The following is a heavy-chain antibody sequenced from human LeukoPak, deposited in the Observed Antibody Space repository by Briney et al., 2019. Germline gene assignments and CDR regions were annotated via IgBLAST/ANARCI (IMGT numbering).Heavy chain of an antibody. CDR3: ARVRHGSGSYYPYYYYMDV. CDR1: GGSISSYY. V-gene: IGHV4-4*07. D-gene: IGHD3-10*01. CDR2: IYTSGST. Sequence: PSETLSLTCTVSGGSISSYYWSWIRQPAGKGLEWIGRIYTSGSTNYNPSLKSRVTISVDTSKNQFSLKLSSVTAADTAVYYCARVRHGSGSYYPYYYYMDVWGKGTTVTVSS. J-gene: IGHJ6*03.